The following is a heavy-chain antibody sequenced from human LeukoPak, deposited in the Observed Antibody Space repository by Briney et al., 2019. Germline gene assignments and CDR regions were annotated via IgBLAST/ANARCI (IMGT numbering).Heavy chain of an antibody. D-gene: IGHD3-22*01. CDR1: GGSISSSNW. Sequence: PSGTLSLTCAVSGGSISSSNWWSWVRKPPGKGLEWIGEIYHSGSTNYNPSLKSRVTISVDKSKNQFSLKLSSVTAADTAVYYCARGGSYYDSSGYRDYWGQGTLVTVSS. CDR2: IYHSGST. CDR3: ARGGSYYDSSGYRDY. J-gene: IGHJ4*02. V-gene: IGHV4-4*02.